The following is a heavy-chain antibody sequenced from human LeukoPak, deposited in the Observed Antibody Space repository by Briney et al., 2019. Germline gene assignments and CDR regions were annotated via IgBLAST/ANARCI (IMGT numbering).Heavy chain of an antibody. CDR2: INTDGSST. Sequence: PGGSLRLSCAASGFTFSSYWMHWVRQAPGKGLVWVSRINTDGSSTSYADSVKGRFTISRDNAKNTLYLQMNSLRAEDTAVYYCARVGTVTTLGYCDLWGRGTLVTVSS. J-gene: IGHJ2*01. CDR1: GFTFSSYW. CDR3: ARVGTVTTLGYCDL. D-gene: IGHD4-11*01. V-gene: IGHV3-74*01.